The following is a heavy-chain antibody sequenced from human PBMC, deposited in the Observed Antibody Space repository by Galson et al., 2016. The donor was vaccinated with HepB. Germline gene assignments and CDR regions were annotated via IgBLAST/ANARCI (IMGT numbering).Heavy chain of an antibody. D-gene: IGHD3-16*01. J-gene: IGHJ4*01. CDR1: GFSFSTYW. CDR3: TRVVLGSCPDLIDC. CDR2: IRPEGTEM. Sequence: SLRLSCAASGFSFSTYWMSWVRQAPGKGLEWVANIRPEGTEMYYVDSVKGRFTISRDNAKSSLYLQMNSLRAEDMAVYYCTRVVLGSCPDLIDCWGHGTLVTVSS. V-gene: IGHV3-7*01.